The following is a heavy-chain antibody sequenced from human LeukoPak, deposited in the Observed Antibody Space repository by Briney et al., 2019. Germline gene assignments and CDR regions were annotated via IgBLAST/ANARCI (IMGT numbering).Heavy chain of an antibody. CDR3: ARLKLGYSSSRPFDY. J-gene: IGHJ4*02. Sequence: PSETLSLTCTVSGGSISSSNYYWGWIRQPPGKGLEWIGSLYYSGSTYYNPSLKSRVTISVDTSKNEFSLKLSSVTAADTAVYYCARLKLGYSSSRPFDYWGQGILVTVSS. D-gene: IGHD6-13*01. CDR2: LYYSGST. CDR1: GGSISSSNYY. V-gene: IGHV4-39*01.